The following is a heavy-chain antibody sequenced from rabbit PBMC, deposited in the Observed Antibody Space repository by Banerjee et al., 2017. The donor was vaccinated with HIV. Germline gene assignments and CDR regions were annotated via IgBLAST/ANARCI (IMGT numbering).Heavy chain of an antibody. D-gene: IGHD6-1*01. Sequence: QSLEESGGGLVQPEGSLALTCKASGFTISSSYYMCWVRQAPGKGLEWIGCIYAGSSGSTYYANWAKGRFTISKTSSTTVTLQMTSLTAADTATYFCARDRADSSGYYFNLWGPGTLVTVS. CDR1: GFTISSSYY. CDR2: IYAGSSGST. V-gene: IGHV1S40*01. CDR3: ARDRADSSGYYFNL. J-gene: IGHJ4*01.